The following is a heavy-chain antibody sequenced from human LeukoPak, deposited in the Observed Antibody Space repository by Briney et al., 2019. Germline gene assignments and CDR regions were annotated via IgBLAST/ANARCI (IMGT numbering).Heavy chain of an antibody. Sequence: PSETLSLTCTVSGGSISSSSHYWGWIRQPPGKGLEWIGSMYYSGITYYNPSLKSRVSISVDTSKNQSSLKLSSVTAAETAVYYCARYPPGSSSWFDHWGQGTLVTVSS. CDR2: MYYSGIT. J-gene: IGHJ5*02. D-gene: IGHD6-13*01. CDR1: GGSISSSSHY. CDR3: ARYPPGSSSWFDH. V-gene: IGHV4-39*01.